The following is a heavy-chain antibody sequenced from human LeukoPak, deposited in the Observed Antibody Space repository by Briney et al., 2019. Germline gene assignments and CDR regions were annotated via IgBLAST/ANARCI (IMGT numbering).Heavy chain of an antibody. V-gene: IGHV4-39*02. J-gene: IGHJ5*02. CDR1: GGSITSNNFY. D-gene: IGHD1-1*01. CDR3: ARGCPRGGAGTGNWFDP. CDR2: MDHSGST. Sequence: PSETLSLTCTVSGGSITSNNFYWDWVRQPPGKGLEWLGEMDHSGSTNYKPSLQSRATISLDTSKNHFSLKVNSVTAADSAIYYCARGCPRGGAGTGNWFDPWGQGTLVTVSS.